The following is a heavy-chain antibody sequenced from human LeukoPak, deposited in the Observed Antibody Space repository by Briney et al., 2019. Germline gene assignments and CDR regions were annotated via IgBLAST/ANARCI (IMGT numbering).Heavy chain of an antibody. Sequence: KPSETLPLTCAVYGGSFSGYYWSWIRQPPGKGLEWIGEINHSGSTNYNPSLKSRVTISVDTSKNQFSLKLSSVTAADTAVYYCARQRAFDYWGQGTLVTVSS. CDR1: GGSFSGYY. V-gene: IGHV4-34*01. CDR2: INHSGST. CDR3: ARQRAFDY. J-gene: IGHJ4*02.